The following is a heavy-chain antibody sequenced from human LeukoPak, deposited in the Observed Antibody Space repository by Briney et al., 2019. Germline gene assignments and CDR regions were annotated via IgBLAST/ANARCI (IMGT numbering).Heavy chain of an antibody. CDR1: GYTFTSYG. D-gene: IGHD3-9*01. CDR2: ISAYNGNT. V-gene: IGHV1-18*04. J-gene: IGHJ3*02. CDR3: ARGGAGYFDPDAFDI. Sequence: ASVKVSCKASGYTFTSYGISGVRQAPGQGLEGMGWISAYNGNTNYAQKLQGRVTMTTDTSTSTAYMELRSLRSDDTAVYYCARGGAGYFDPDAFDIWGQGTMVTVSS.